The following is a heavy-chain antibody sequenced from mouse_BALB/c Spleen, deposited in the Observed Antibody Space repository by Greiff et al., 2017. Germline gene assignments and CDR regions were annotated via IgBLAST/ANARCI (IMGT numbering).Heavy chain of an antibody. CDR3: ARRDSSGYGGY. CDR2: IFPGTGTT. CDR1: GYTFTSYW. D-gene: IGHD3-2*01. J-gene: IGHJ2*01. Sequence: VQLVESGAELVKPGASVKLSCKTSGYTFTSYWIQWVKQRPGQGLGWIGEIFPGTGTTYYNEKFKGKATLTIDTSSSTAYMQLSSLTSEDSAVYFCARRDSSGYGGYWGQGTTLTVSS. V-gene: IGHV1S132*01.